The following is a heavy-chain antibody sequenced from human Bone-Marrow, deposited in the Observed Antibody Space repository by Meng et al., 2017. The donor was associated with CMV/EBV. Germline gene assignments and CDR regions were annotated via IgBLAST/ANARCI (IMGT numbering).Heavy chain of an antibody. V-gene: IGHV4-59*01. CDR1: GGSISSYY. D-gene: IGHD3-3*01. J-gene: IGHJ6*02. Sequence: SETLSLTCTVSGGSISSYYWSWIRQPPGKGLEWIGYIYYSGSTNYNPSLKSRVTISVDTSKNQFSLKLSSVTAADTAVYYCAKARRSSGYSYYYYYYGMDVWGQGTTVTVSS. CDR3: AKARRSSGYSYYYYYYGMDV. CDR2: IYYSGST.